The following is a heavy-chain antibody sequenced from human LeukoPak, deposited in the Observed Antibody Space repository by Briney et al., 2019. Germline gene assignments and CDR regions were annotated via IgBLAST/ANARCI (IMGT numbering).Heavy chain of an antibody. V-gene: IGHV4-4*08. CDR3: ARRNDFDI. CDR2: IYSSETT. CDR1: GGSITGYH. J-gene: IGHJ3*02. Sequence: PSETLSLTCTVSGGSITGYHWSWIRQPPGKGLEWIGYIYSSETTNYKPSLKSRVTISADTSKNQFSLKLTSVTAADTAIYYCARRNDFDIWGQETMVTVSS.